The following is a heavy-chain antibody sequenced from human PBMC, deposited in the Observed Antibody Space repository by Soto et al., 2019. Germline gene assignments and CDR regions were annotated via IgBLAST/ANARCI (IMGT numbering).Heavy chain of an antibody. CDR3: ARGQIPWGITIFGAQTWFDP. V-gene: IGHV1-8*01. J-gene: IGHJ5*02. D-gene: IGHD3-3*01. Sequence: QVQLVQSGAEVKKPGASVKVSCKASGYTFTSYDINWVRQATGQGLEWMGWMNPNSGNTGYAQKFQGRVTMTRNTSISTAYMELSSLRSEDTAVYYCARGQIPWGITIFGAQTWFDPWGQGTLVTVSS. CDR2: MNPNSGNT. CDR1: GYTFTSYD.